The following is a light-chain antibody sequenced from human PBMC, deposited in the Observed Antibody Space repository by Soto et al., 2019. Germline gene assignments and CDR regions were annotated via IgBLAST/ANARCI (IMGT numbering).Light chain of an antibody. CDR1: QGISSY. CDR3: QQFYSYPLT. J-gene: IGKJ4*01. V-gene: IGKV1-9*01. CDR2: AAS. Sequence: DIQLTQSPSFLSASVGDRVTITCRASQGISSYLAWYQQKPGKAPKLLIYAASTLQSGVPSRFSGSGSGTEFTLTISSLQPEDVATYYCQQFYSYPLTVGGGTKVEIK.